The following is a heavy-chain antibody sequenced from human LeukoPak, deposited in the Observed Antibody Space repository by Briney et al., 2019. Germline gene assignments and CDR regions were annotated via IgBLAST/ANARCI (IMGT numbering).Heavy chain of an antibody. CDR2: VSYSGST. V-gene: IGHV4-59*08. J-gene: IGHJ6*02. Sequence: SETLSLTCTVSGGSISSYYWSWIRQPPGKGLEWVGYVSYSGSTNYNPSLQSRVTISLDTSKNQFSLKLTSETAADTAIYYCARTHDRDYYYGMDVWGQGTTVTVSS. CDR1: GGSISSYY. CDR3: ARTHDRDYYYGMDV. D-gene: IGHD1-1*01.